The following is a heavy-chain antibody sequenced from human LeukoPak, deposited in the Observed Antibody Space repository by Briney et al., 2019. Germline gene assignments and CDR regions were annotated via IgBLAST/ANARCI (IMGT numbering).Heavy chain of an antibody. D-gene: IGHD2-15*01. CDR1: GGSFGGYY. CDR3: ARGRDIVVVVAATRGHYYYAMDV. Sequence: SETLSLTCAVYGGSFGGYYWSWIRQPPGKGLEWIGEINHSGSTNYNPSLKSRVTISVDTSKNQFSLKLSSVTAADTAVYYCARGRDIVVVVAATRGHYYYAMDVWGQGTTVTVSS. V-gene: IGHV4-34*01. CDR2: INHSGST. J-gene: IGHJ6*02.